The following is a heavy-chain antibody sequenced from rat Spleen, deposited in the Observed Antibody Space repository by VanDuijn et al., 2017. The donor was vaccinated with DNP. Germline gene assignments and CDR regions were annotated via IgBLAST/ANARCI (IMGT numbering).Heavy chain of an antibody. Sequence: EVQLVESGGGLVQPGGSLKLSCAASGFPFSKYGMAWIRQAPTKGLEWVASISYFGDNTYSGDSVKGRFTISRDNAKSTLYLQMNSLRSEDMATYYCARHGRRVFDYWGQGVMVTVSS. D-gene: IGHD1-11*01. CDR3: ARHGRRVFDY. CDR2: ISYFGDNT. J-gene: IGHJ2*01. V-gene: IGHV5S13*01. CDR1: GFPFSKYG.